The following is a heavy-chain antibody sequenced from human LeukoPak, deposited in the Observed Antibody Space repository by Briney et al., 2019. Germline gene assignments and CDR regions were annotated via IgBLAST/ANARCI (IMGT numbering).Heavy chain of an antibody. J-gene: IGHJ4*02. D-gene: IGHD6-19*01. Sequence: PSETLSLTCTVSGGSIGSHYWNWIRQSPGKGLEWIGYIYYTGNTKYNPSLEGRVSTSVDTSKNHFSLNLNSVTATDTAVYYCARQRIAVADHFDLWGQGTLVAVSS. CDR1: GGSIGSHY. V-gene: IGHV4-59*08. CDR3: ARQRIAVADHFDL. CDR2: IYYTGNT.